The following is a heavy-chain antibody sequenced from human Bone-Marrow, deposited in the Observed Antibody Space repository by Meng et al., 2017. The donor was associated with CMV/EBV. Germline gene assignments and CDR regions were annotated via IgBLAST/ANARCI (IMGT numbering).Heavy chain of an antibody. CDR3: AVTYYYDSSGYYSFDY. V-gene: IGHV1-18*01. Sequence: QVQLVRAGAEVKKPGASVKVSCKASGYTFTSYGISWVRQAPGQGLEWMGWISAYNGNTNYAQKLQGRVTMTTDTSTSTAYMEPRSLRSDDTAVYYCAVTYYYDSSGYYSFDYWGQGTLVTVSS. CDR2: ISAYNGNT. D-gene: IGHD3-22*01. J-gene: IGHJ4*02. CDR1: GYTFTSYG.